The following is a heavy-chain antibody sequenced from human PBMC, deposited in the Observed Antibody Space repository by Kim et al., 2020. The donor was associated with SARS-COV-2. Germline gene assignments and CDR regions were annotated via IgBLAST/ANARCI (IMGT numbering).Heavy chain of an antibody. CDR3: AKVDGSPFS. CDR2: ISADGSNS. D-gene: IGHD3-10*01. Sequence: GGSLRLSCAVSGSTLDDYSLDWVRQGPEKNLEWVAHISADGSNSDYADSVKGRFSISRDNTKKSLYLQMTSLRSEDTGLYYCAKVDGSPFSWGQGTLVTVSS. J-gene: IGHJ5*02. V-gene: IGHV3-43*02. CDR1: GSTLDDYS.